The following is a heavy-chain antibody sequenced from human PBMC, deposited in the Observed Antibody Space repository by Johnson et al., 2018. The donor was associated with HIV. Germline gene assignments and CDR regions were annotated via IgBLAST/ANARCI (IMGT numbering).Heavy chain of an antibody. CDR1: GFTFSSYW. CDR2: INSDGSST. Sequence: VQVVESGGGLVQPGGSLRLSCTASGFTFSSYWMHWVRQAPGKGLVWVSRINSDGSSTRNADSVKGRFTISRDNAKNTLYLQMNSLRAEDTAVYYCARGGGGWEEGALDIWGQGTMVTVSS. J-gene: IGHJ3*02. D-gene: IGHD6-19*01. CDR3: ARGGGGWEEGALDI. V-gene: IGHV3-74*02.